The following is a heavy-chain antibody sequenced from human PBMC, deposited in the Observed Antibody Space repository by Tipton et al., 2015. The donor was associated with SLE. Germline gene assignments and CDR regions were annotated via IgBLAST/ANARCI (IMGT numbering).Heavy chain of an antibody. CDR3: AIAVAGTLVFDY. CDR1: GFTFTSYG. V-gene: IGHV1-18*01. J-gene: IGHJ4*02. CDR2: ISAYNGNT. Sequence: QLVQSGAEVKKPGASVKVSCKASGFTFTSYGISWVRQAPGQGLEWMGWISAYNGNTDYAQKLQGRGTMTTDTSTSTAYMALGSLRSEDTAVYYCAIAVAGTLVFDYWGQGALVTVSS. D-gene: IGHD6-19*01.